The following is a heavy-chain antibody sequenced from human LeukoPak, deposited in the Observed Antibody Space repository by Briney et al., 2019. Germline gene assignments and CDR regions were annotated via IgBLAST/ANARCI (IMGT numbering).Heavy chain of an antibody. V-gene: IGHV3-30-3*01. CDR1: GFTFSSYA. Sequence: PGGSLRLSCAASGFTFSSYAMHWVRQAPGKGLEWVAVISYDGSNKYYADSVKGRFTISRDNSKNTLYLQMNSLRAEDTAVYYCAREAVIAVAAELDYWGQGTLVTVSS. J-gene: IGHJ4*02. CDR2: ISYDGSNK. D-gene: IGHD6-19*01. CDR3: AREAVIAVAAELDY.